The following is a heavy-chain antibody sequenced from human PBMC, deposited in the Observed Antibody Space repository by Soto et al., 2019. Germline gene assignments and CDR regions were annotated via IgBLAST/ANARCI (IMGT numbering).Heavy chain of an antibody. CDR3: AREDPGYGDYFIDD. Sequence: ASVKVSCKASGYTFTSYGISWVRQAPGQGLEWMGWISAYNGNTNYAQKLQGRVTMTTDTSTSTAYMELRSLRSDDTAVYYCAREDPGYGDYFIDDWGQGTLVTVSS. CDR2: ISAYNGNT. J-gene: IGHJ4*02. V-gene: IGHV1-18*01. D-gene: IGHD4-17*01. CDR1: GYTFTSYG.